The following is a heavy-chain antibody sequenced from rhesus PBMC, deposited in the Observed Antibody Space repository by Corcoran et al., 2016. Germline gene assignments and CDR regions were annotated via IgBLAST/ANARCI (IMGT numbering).Heavy chain of an antibody. Sequence: QVQLQESGPGLVKPSETLSLTCAVSGFSISSGYGWSWIRQTPGKGLEWMGYIYTYSVNTTHNPSLKSRVTISRDTSTNQFSLMLSSVTAADTAVYYCARSPIAAAKMTSMDVWGRGVLVTVSP. V-gene: IGHV4-127*01. CDR2: IYTYSVNT. D-gene: IGHD6-43*01. CDR3: ARSPIAAAKMTSMDV. J-gene: IGHJ5-2*02. CDR1: GFSISSGYG.